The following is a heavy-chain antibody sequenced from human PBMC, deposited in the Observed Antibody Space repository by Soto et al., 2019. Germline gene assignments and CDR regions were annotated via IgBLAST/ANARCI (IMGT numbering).Heavy chain of an antibody. CDR1: GYTFTSYD. J-gene: IGHJ6*03. Sequence: ASVKVSCKASGYTFTSYDINWVRQATGQGLEWMGWMNPNSGNTGYAQKFQGRLTMTRNTSISTAYMELSSLRSGDTAVYYCARGPYYYYYMDVWGKGTTVTVS. CDR2: MNPNSGNT. V-gene: IGHV1-8*01. CDR3: ARGPYYYYYMDV.